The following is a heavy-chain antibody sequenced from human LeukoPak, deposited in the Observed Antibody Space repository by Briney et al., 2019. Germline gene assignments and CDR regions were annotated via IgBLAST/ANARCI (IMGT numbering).Heavy chain of an antibody. Sequence: QTGGSLRLSCAASGFIFSNYAMYWVRQAPGNGLEWVSAISGRSGSTYYADSVKGRFTISRDSSKNTQYLQMNSLRADDTAVYYCAKWGDYDVLTGYYVSDFWGQGTLVTVSS. CDR1: GFIFSNYA. V-gene: IGHV3-23*01. D-gene: IGHD3-9*01. CDR3: AKWGDYDVLTGYYVSDF. CDR2: ISGRSGST. J-gene: IGHJ4*02.